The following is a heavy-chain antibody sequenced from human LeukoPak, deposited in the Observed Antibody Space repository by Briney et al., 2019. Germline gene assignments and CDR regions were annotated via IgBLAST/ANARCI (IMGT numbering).Heavy chain of an antibody. V-gene: IGHV3-23*01. J-gene: IGHJ4*02. CDR3: AKDGYSGPGRMCDY. D-gene: IGHD5-12*01. CDR2: VSTSGGDT. CDR1: GFTFSTYA. Sequence: GGSLRLSCAASGFTFSTYAMSWVRQAPGKGLEWVSSVSTSGGDTYNADSVKGRFTISRDNSKNTLYLQMNSLRAEDTAVYYCAKDGYSGPGRMCDYWGQGTLVTVSS.